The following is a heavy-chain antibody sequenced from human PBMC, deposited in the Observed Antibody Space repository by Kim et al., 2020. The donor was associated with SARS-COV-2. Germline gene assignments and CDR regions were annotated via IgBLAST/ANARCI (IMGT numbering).Heavy chain of an antibody. Sequence: SETLSLTCTVSGGSISSSSYYWGWIRQPPGKGLEWIGSIYYSGSTYYNPSLKSRVTISVDTSKNQFSLKLSSVTAADTAVYYCARLGDVYLRSYYYDYG. CDR2: IYYSGST. D-gene: IGHD3-10*01. V-gene: IGHV4-39*01. J-gene: IGHJ6*01. CDR1: GGSISSSSYY. CDR3: ARLGDVYLRSYYYDYG.